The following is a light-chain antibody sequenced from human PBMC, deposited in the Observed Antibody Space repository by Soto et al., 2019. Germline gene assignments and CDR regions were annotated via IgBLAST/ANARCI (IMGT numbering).Light chain of an antibody. Sequence: QSVLTQPPSASGSPGQSVTISCTGTKKDIGVYDFVSLYQHHPGRAPSLIFYKDVQRPLRVPDRFSDYNSVNTAPLTALGLQAADEADYFCKSYAGSNTYVFGSGTKVTVL. V-gene: IGLV2-8*01. CDR1: KKDIGVYDF. J-gene: IGLJ1*01. CDR3: KSYAGSNTYV. CDR2: KDV.